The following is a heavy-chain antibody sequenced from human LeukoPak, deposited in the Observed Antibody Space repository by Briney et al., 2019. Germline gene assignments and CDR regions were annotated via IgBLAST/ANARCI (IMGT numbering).Heavy chain of an antibody. CDR1: GFTFSSYA. CDR2: ISGSGGST. D-gene: IGHD6-13*01. V-gene: IGHV3-23*01. J-gene: IGHJ4*02. CDR3: ATVWAYSSSS. Sequence: PGGSLRLSYAASGFTFSSYAMSWVRQAPGKGLEWVSAISGSGGSTYYADSVKGRFTISRDNSKNTLYLQMNSLRAEDTAVYYCATVWAYSSSSWGQGTLVTVSS.